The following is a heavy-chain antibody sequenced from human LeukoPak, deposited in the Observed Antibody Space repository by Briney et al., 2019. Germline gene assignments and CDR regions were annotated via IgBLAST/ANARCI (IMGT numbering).Heavy chain of an antibody. J-gene: IGHJ4*02. V-gene: IGHV3-23*01. CDR3: ARAAGYCSGGSCYSGGDYFDY. Sequence: GGSLRLSCAASGFTFSSYGMSWVRQAPGKGLEWVSTISGNGGSTYYADSVKGRFTISRDNSKNTLYLQMNSLRAEDTAVYYCARAAGYCSGGSCYSGGDYFDYWGQGTLVTVSS. CDR1: GFTFSSYG. D-gene: IGHD2-15*01. CDR2: ISGNGGST.